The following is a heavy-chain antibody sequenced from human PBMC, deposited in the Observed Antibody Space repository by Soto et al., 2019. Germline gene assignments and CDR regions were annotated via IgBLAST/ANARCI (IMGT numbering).Heavy chain of an antibody. CDR2: ISGLGGSI. Sequence: EVQLLESGGGLVQPGGSLRLSCAASGFTFSSFSLSWVRQAPGKGLEGVSGISGLGGSIYYADSVKGRFTISRDNSKNALYLQMNSLRAEDTAVYCCSKSNGDTWERYFFDCWGQGTLVTVSS. J-gene: IGHJ4*02. CDR3: SKSNGDTWERYFFDC. D-gene: IGHD1-26*01. V-gene: IGHV3-23*01. CDR1: GFTFSSFS.